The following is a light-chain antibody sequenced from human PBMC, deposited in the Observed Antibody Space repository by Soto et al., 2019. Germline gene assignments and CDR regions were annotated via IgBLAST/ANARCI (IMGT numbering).Light chain of an antibody. Sequence: QSVLTQPPSASGTPGQSGTLSCSGSSSNIGGNTVSWYQQLPGTAPKLLIFSNNQRPSGVPDRFSGSKSGTSDSLAISGLQSEDEADYYCATWDASLNGLFGGGTKLTVL. CDR1: SSNIGGNT. V-gene: IGLV1-44*01. J-gene: IGLJ2*01. CDR3: ATWDASLNGL. CDR2: SNN.